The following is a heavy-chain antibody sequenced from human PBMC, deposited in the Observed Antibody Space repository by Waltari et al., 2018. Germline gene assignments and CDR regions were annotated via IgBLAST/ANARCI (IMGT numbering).Heavy chain of an antibody. CDR2: INPSGGST. V-gene: IGHV1-46*01. J-gene: IGHJ6*02. Sequence: QVQLVQSGAEVKKPGASVKVSCKASGYTFTSYYMHWVRQAPGQGLEWMGIINPSGGSTSYAKKFQGRVTMTRDTSTSTVYMELSSLRSEDTAVYYCARARITMVRGAGMDVWGQGTTVTVSS. CDR3: ARARITMVRGAGMDV. D-gene: IGHD3-10*01. CDR1: GYTFTSYY.